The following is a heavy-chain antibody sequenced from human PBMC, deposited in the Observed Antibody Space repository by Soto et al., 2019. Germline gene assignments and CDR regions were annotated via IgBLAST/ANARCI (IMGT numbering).Heavy chain of an antibody. CDR2: ISAYNGNT. J-gene: IGHJ6*02. Sequence: DSVNVACKASGYKFTSYGISWVRQAPGQGLEWMGWISAYNGNTNYAQKLQGRVTMTTDTSTSTAYMELRSLRSDDTAVYYCARKVGATGYYYGMDVWGQGTTVTVSS. CDR1: GYKFTSYG. CDR3: ARKVGATGYYYGMDV. V-gene: IGHV1-18*04. D-gene: IGHD1-26*01.